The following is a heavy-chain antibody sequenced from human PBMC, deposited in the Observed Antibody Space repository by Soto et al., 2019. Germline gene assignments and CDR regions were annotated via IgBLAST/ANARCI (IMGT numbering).Heavy chain of an antibody. CDR3: ARDGHENLNSFDAFGF. V-gene: IGHV4-61*08. CDR1: GGSVSGGDHY. J-gene: IGHJ3*01. D-gene: IGHD1-1*01. Sequence: PSETLSITFTVSGGSVSGGDHYCSWIRQPPGKGMEWIAYISNSGSASYNSSLKSRVTISIDMSKHQFSQSLRSVTAGDSDVYYCARDGHENLNSFDAFGFGGPGTLV. CDR2: ISNSGSA.